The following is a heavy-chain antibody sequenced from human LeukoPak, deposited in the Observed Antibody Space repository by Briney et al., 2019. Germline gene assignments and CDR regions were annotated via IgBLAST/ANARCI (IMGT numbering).Heavy chain of an antibody. D-gene: IGHD3-3*01. CDR3: ARRPRVDTIFGVVSLRMDV. J-gene: IGHJ6*02. CDR2: INDSGTT. Sequence: SETLSLTCAVHGGSLSDYFWTWIRQPPGKGLEWIGEINDSGTTNYSPSVRSRVTISIDTSKNQFSLKLTSVTAADTAVYYCARRPRVDTIFGVVSLRMDVWGQGTTVTVSS. V-gene: IGHV4-34*01. CDR1: GGSLSDYF.